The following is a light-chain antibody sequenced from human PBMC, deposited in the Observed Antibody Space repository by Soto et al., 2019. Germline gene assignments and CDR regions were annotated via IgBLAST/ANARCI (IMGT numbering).Light chain of an antibody. V-gene: IGKV3-15*01. J-gene: IGKJ5*01. CDR2: GAS. Sequence: EIVMTQSPATLSVSPGERATLSCRASQSVSSNLAWYQQKPGQAPRLLIYGASTRPTGIPARFSGSGSGTEFTLTISSLQSEDFAVYYCQQYNNWPPPITFGQGTRLEIK. CDR1: QSVSSN. CDR3: QQYNNWPPPIT.